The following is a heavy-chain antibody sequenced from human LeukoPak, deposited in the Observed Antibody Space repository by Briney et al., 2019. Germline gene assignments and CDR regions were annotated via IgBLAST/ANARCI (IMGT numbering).Heavy chain of an antibody. CDR3: AVVGNPPNDY. CDR2: IYSGGTT. J-gene: IGHJ4*02. V-gene: IGHV3-66*01. Sequence: ETLSLTCTVSGGSINSSNYYWGWIRQPPGKGLEWVSVIYSGGTTYYADSVKGRFTISRDNSKNTLYLQMNSLRAEDTAVYYCAVVGNPPNDYWGQGTLVTVSS. CDR1: GGSINSSNYY. D-gene: IGHD4-23*01.